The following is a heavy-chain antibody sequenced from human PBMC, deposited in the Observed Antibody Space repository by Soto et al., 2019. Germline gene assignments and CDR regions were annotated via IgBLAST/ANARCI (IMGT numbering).Heavy chain of an antibody. Sequence: GVLRLACAASGFTFSGSAMHWVRPASGKGLECVGPIRSKANSYATAYAASVKGRFTISRDDSKNTAYLQMNSLKTEDTAVYYSTRHGIDILTGYYVYYYGMDVWGQGT. D-gene: IGHD3-9*01. CDR1: GFTFSGSA. CDR2: IRSKANSYAT. J-gene: IGHJ6*02. CDR3: TRHGIDILTGYYVYYYGMDV. V-gene: IGHV3-73*01.